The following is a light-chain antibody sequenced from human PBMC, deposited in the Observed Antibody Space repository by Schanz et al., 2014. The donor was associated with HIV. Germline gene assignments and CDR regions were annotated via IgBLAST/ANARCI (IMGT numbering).Light chain of an antibody. Sequence: QSVLTQPPSASGTPGQRVTISCSGSSSNIGSHTVNWYQQLPGAAPKLLIHSYDQRPSGVPYRFSGSKSGTSASLAISGLQSEDEADYYCATWDDSLNAVVFGGGTQLTVL. CDR1: SSNIGSHT. CDR3: ATWDDSLNAVV. J-gene: IGLJ2*01. V-gene: IGLV1-44*01. CDR2: SYD.